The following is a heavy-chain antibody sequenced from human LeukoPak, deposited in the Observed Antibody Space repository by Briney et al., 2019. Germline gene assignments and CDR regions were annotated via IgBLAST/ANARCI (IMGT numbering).Heavy chain of an antibody. D-gene: IGHD6-19*01. J-gene: IGHJ4*02. CDR1: GYTFTGYF. CDR2: IIPILGIV. Sequence: GASVKVSCKASGYTFTGYFLHWVRQAPGQGLEWMGRIIPILGIVKYAQKFQGRVTITADKSTSTAYMELSSLISEDTAVYYCARGSSSGWALDYWGQGTLATVSS. CDR3: ARGSSSGWALDY. V-gene: IGHV1-69*04.